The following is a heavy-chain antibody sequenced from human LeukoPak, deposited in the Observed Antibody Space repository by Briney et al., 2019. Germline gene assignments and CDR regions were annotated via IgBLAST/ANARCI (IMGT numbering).Heavy chain of an antibody. CDR2: IYYSGST. V-gene: IGHV4-39*07. J-gene: IGHJ4*02. CDR1: GGSISSSSYY. Sequence: SETLSLTCTVSGGSISSSSYYWGWIRQPPGKGLEWIGSIYYSGSTYYNPSLKSRVTISVDTSKNQFSLKLSSVTAADTAVYYCARAASSNYVPDYWGQGTLVTVSS. CDR3: ARAASSNYVPDY. D-gene: IGHD6-13*01.